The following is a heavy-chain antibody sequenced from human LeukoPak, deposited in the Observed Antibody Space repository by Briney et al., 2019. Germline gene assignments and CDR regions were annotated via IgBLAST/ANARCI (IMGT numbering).Heavy chain of an antibody. V-gene: IGHV1-69*02. CDR2: IIPILGIA. D-gene: IGHD4-17*01. CDR3: ARKTTESDY. J-gene: IGHJ4*02. Sequence: GASVKVSCKXSGGTFSSNTISWVRQAPGQGLEWMGRIIPILGIANYVQKFQGRVTITADKSTSTAYMELSSLRSEDTAVYYCARKTTESDYWGQGTLVTVSS. CDR1: GGTFSSNT.